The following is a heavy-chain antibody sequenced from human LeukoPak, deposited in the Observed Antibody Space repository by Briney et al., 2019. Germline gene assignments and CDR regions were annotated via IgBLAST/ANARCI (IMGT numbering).Heavy chain of an antibody. CDR1: GFTFSSYA. J-gene: IGHJ4*02. CDR3: AKGVLTGGVRGLFDY. D-gene: IGHD3-10*01. V-gene: IGHV3-23*01. Sequence: GGSLRLSCAVSGFTFSSYAMSWVRQAPGKGLEWVSAISGSGDNTYYADSVKSRFTISRDNSKNTLYLQMNSLRAEDTAVYYCAKGVLTGGVRGLFDYWGQGALVTVSS. CDR2: ISGSGDNT.